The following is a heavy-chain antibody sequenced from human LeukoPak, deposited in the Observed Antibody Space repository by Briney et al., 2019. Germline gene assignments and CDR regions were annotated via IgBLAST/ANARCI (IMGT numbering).Heavy chain of an antibody. Sequence: PGGSLRLSCAASGFTFSSYSMNWVRQAPGKGLEWVSYISSSSSTIYYADSVKGRFTISRDNAKNSLYLQTNSLRAEDTAVYYCARGGYYDSTDAFDIWGQGTMVTVSS. CDR1: GFTFSSYS. CDR2: ISSSSSTI. D-gene: IGHD3-22*01. CDR3: ARGGYYDSTDAFDI. J-gene: IGHJ3*02. V-gene: IGHV3-48*01.